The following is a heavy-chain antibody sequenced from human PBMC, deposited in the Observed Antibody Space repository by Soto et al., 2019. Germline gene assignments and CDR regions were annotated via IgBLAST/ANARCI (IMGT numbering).Heavy chain of an antibody. CDR3: AREGTSIAARPFDY. V-gene: IGHV4-59*01. Sequence: SETLSLTCTVSGGSISSYYWSWIRQPPGKGLEWIGYIYYSGSTNYNPSLKSRVTISVDTSKNQFSLKLSSVTAADTAVYYCAREGTSIAARPFDYWGQGTLVTVSS. CDR2: IYYSGST. CDR1: GGSISSYY. D-gene: IGHD6-6*01. J-gene: IGHJ4*02.